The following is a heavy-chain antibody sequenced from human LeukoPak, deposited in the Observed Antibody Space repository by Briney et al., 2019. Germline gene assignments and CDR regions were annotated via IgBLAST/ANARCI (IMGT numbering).Heavy chain of an antibody. D-gene: IGHD3-3*01. V-gene: IGHV4-30-2*01. CDR1: GDSITSRTSS. CDR3: ARGVLDDFWSNYYHYYFDY. CDR2: IYHPGRT. Sequence: PQTLSLTCAVSGDSITSRTSSWTWLRQPPGKGLEFIGHIYHPGRTYYNPSLESRVTVSIDTSQNQFSLRLTSVTAADTAVYYCARGVLDDFWSNYYHYYFDYWGQGSLVTVSS. J-gene: IGHJ4*02.